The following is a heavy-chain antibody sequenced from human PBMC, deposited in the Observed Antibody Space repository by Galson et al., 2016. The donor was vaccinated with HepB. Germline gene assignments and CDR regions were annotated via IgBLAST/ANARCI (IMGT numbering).Heavy chain of an antibody. J-gene: IGHJ4*02. CDR3: VTSQGY. V-gene: IGHV3-7*03. CDR2: INPDGNEK. CDR1: GLKFSTYW. Sequence: SLRLSCAVSGLKFSTYWMTWVHQAPGKGLEWVATINPDGNEKAYVDSVKGRFTMSRDNAKDSLHLQMNSLGAEDTGVYYCVTSQGYWGQGTLVTVSS.